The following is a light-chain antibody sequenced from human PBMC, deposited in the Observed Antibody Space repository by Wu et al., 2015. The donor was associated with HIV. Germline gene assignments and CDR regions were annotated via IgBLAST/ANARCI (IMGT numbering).Light chain of an antibody. J-gene: IGKJ3*01. V-gene: IGKV3-15*01. CDR3: QHRHSWPFT. CDR1: QSVSND. Sequence: DIVMTQSPATLSVSPGEEATLSCRASQSVSNDLAWYQQKPGQAPRLLMYGASTRAIGIPARFSGSGSGTEFTLTISSMQSEDFAVYYCQHRHSWPFTFGPGTKVDLK. CDR2: GAS.